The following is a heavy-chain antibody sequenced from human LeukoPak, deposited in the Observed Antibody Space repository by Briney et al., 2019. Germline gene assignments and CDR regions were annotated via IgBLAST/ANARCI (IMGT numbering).Heavy chain of an antibody. J-gene: IGHJ4*02. V-gene: IGHV3-53*01. CDR3: ATLKGWYGEGCFDC. Sequence: PGGSLRLSCAASGVTVSSIYMGWVRQAPGKGLDWVSVIYPDGRTYYTESVKGRFTISRDSSENSLFLQMNSLRAEDTAVYYRATLKGWYGEGCFDCWGQGTLVTVSS. D-gene: IGHD3-10*01. CDR2: IYPDGRT. CDR1: GVTVSSIY.